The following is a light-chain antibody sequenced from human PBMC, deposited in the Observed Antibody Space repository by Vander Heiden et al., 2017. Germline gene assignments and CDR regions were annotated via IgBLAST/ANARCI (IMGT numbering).Light chain of an antibody. V-gene: IGKV1-39*01. CDR1: QSISSY. J-gene: IGKJ2*02. CDR2: AAS. CDR3: QQSYSTPPGT. Sequence: DIQMTQSPSSLSASVGARVTITCRASQSISSYLNWYQQKPGKAPKLLIYAASSMQSGVPSRFSGSGSGTDFTLTISSLQPEDFATYYCQQSYSTPPGTFGQGTKLEIK.